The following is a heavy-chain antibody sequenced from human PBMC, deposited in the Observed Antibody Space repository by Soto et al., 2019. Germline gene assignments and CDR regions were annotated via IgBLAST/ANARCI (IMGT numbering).Heavy chain of an antibody. J-gene: IGHJ4*02. Sequence: VQLVQSGAEVKKPGASVKVSCKTSGYTFTNYGLHWVRQAPGQGLEWMGWISAYNGDINYAQQLQGRVTMTTDTSTSTAYMELRSLRSDDTAVYYCARGASLVGDADYWGQGALVTVSS. D-gene: IGHD1-26*01. CDR2: ISAYNGDI. CDR3: ARGASLVGDADY. CDR1: GYTFTNYG. V-gene: IGHV1-18*01.